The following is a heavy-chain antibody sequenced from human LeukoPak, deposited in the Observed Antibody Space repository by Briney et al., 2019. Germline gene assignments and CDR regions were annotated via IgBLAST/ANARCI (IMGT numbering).Heavy chain of an antibody. V-gene: IGHV4-39*01. CDR2: IYYSGST. CDR3: ARLSIFGVATFGP. Sequence: SETLSLTCTVSGGSISSSSYYWGWIRQPPGKGLEWIGSIYYSGSTYYNPSLRSRVTISVDTSKNQFSLKLSSVTAADTAVYYCARLSIFGVATFGPWGQGTLVTVSS. CDR1: GGSISSSSYY. D-gene: IGHD3-3*01. J-gene: IGHJ5*02.